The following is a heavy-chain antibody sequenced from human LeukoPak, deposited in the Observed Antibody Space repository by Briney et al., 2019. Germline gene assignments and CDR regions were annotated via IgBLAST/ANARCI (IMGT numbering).Heavy chain of an antibody. V-gene: IGHV3-11*01. Sequence: PGGSLRLSCAVSGFTFSDYYMSWIRQAPGKGLEWVSYISSSGSTIYYADSVKGRFTISRDNAKNSLYLQMNSLRAEDTAVYYCARDEAAGTEDDAFDIWGQGTMVTVSS. CDR2: ISSSGSTI. D-gene: IGHD6-13*01. CDR1: GFTFSDYY. J-gene: IGHJ3*02. CDR3: ARDEAAGTEDDAFDI.